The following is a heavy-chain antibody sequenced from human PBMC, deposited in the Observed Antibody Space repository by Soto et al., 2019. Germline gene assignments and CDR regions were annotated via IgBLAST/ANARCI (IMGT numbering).Heavy chain of an antibody. CDR1: GFTFSSYG. J-gene: IGHJ6*02. D-gene: IGHD2-2*01. CDR3: AKDHCSSTSCSMDV. CDR2: ISYDGSNK. V-gene: IGHV3-30*18. Sequence: GGSLRLSCAASGFTFSSYGMHWVRQAPGKGLEWVAVISYDGSNKYYADSVKGRFTISRDNSKNTLYLQMNSLRAEDTAVYYCAKDHCSSTSCSMDVWGQGTTVTVSS.